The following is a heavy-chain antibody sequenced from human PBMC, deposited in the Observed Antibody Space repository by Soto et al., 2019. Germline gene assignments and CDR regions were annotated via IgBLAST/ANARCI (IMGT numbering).Heavy chain of an antibody. CDR1: GGSFSGYY. V-gene: IGHV4-34*01. J-gene: IGHJ4*02. CDR2: INHSGST. CDR3: ARGFSSSTSCYSY. D-gene: IGHD2-2*02. Sequence: QVQLQQWDAGLLKPSETLSLTCAVYGGSFSGYYWSWIRQPPGKGLEWIGEINHSGSTNYNPSLKSRVTISVDTSKNQFSLKLSSVTAADTAVYYCARGFSSSTSCYSYWGQGTLVTVSS.